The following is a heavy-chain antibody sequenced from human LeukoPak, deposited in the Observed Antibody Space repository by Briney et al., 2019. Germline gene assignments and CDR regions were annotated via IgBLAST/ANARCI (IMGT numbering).Heavy chain of an antibody. CDR2: IYYSGST. Sequence: SETLSLTCTVSGGSISSSSYYWGWIRQPPGKGLEWIGSIYYSGSTYYNPSLKSRVTISVVTSKNQFSLKLSSVTAADTAVYCCARYDFWSGYYFHWGQGTLVTVSS. V-gene: IGHV4-39*07. CDR3: ARYDFWSGYYFH. CDR1: GGSISSSSYY. D-gene: IGHD3-3*01. J-gene: IGHJ4*02.